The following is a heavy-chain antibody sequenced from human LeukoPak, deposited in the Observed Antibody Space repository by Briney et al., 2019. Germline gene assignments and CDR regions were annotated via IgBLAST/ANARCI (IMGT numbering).Heavy chain of an antibody. J-gene: IGHJ4*02. D-gene: IGHD5-18*01. CDR3: ARARFERGYSYGYANYFDY. CDR2: IIPIFGTA. CDR1: GGTFSSYA. Sequence: SVKVSCKASGGTFSSYAISWVRQAPGQGLEWIGGIIPIFGTANYAQKFQGRVTITADESTSTAYMELSSLRSEDTAVYYCARARFERGYSYGYANYFDYWGQGTLVTVSS. V-gene: IGHV1-69*13.